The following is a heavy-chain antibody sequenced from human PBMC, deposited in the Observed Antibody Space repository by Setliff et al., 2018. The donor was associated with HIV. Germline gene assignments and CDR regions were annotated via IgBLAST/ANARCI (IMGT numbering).Heavy chain of an antibody. V-gene: IGHV4-39*01. CDR3: SRLTRTSSTSYKGRLDP. CDR2: IYYSGAA. CDR1: DASVNSNNYY. Sequence: SETLSLTCSVSDASVNSNNYYWVWIRQTPGKGLEWIGSIYYSGAAYYSPSLKSRVSISVDTSKNQFSLSLSSVTAADTAVYFCSRLTRTSSTSYKGRLDPWGLRLSWSPSPQ. D-gene: IGHD6-13*01. J-gene: IGHJ5*02.